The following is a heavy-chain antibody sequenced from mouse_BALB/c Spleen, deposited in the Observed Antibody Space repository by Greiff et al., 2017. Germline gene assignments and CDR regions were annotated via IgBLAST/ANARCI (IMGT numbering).Heavy chain of an antibody. J-gene: IGHJ4*01. Sequence: QVQLQQPGAELVMPGASVKMSCKASGYTFTDYWMHWVKQRPGQGLEWIGAIDTSDSYTSYNQKFKGKATLTVDESSSTAYMQLSSLTSEDSAVYFCARGGPFDYVLAMDYWGQGTSVTVAS. V-gene: IGHV1-69*01. CDR2: IDTSDSYT. CDR1: GYTFTDYW. CDR3: ARGGPFDYVLAMDY. D-gene: IGHD2-4*01.